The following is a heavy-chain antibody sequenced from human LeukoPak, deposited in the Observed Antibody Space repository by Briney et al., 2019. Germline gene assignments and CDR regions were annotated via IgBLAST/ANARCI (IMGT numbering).Heavy chain of an antibody. CDR3: ARDISSGWYFDY. CDR1: GFTFDDYG. CDR2: INWNGGST. D-gene: IGHD6-19*01. V-gene: IGHV3-20*04. Sequence: GGSLRLSCAVSGFTFDDYGMSWVRQAPGKGPEWVSGINWNGGSTGYVDSVKGRFTISRDNAKNSLHLQMNSLRAEDTALYYCARDISSGWYFDYWGQGTLVTVSS. J-gene: IGHJ4*02.